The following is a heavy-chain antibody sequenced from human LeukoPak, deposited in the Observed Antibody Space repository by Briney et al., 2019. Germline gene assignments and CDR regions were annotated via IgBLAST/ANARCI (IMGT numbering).Heavy chain of an antibody. V-gene: IGHV3-66*02. CDR1: GFTVSSKY. Sequence: PGGSLRLSCAASGFTVSSKYMSWVRQAPGKGLEWVSVIYSGGSTYYADSVKGRFTISRDNSKNTLYLQMNSLRAGDTAVYYCARGGSAARPGYMDVWGKGTTVTVSS. CDR2: IYSGGST. J-gene: IGHJ6*03. CDR3: ARGGSAARPGYMDV. D-gene: IGHD6-6*01.